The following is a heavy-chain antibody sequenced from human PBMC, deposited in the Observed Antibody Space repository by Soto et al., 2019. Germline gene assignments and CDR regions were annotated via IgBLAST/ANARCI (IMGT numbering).Heavy chain of an antibody. CDR1: GFNVDSFE. Sequence: EVHLLESGGGLVQPGESLRLSCAASGFNVDSFEMSWVRQPQGKGLQWLSSMSSGGSAIHYADSVKGRFTISRDSANNTLYLQINTLRAEDTAVYYCARDFGPTSGYHFYSMDVWGQGTTVTVSS. CDR3: ARDFGPTSGYHFYSMDV. V-gene: IGHV3-48*03. D-gene: IGHD3-22*01. J-gene: IGHJ6*02. CDR2: MSSGGSAI.